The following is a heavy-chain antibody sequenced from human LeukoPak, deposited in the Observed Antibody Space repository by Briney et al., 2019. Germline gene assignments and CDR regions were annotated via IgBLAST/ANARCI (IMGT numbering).Heavy chain of an antibody. V-gene: IGHV3-9*01. J-gene: IGHJ5*02. CDR2: ISWNSGNM. Sequence: GRSLRLSCAASGFTFDGYAMHWVRQAPGKGLEWVSGISWNSGNMGYADSVKGRFTISRDNAKNSLYLQMNSLRPEDTALYYCAKARSTSAWFDPWGQGTLVTVSS. D-gene: IGHD2-2*01. CDR3: AKARSTSAWFDP. CDR1: GFTFDGYA.